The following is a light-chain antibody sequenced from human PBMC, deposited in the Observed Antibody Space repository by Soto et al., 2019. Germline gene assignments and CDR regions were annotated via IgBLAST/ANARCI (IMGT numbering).Light chain of an antibody. CDR2: DVA. CDR1: VNDVGAYNY. J-gene: IGLJ1*01. V-gene: IGLV2-11*01. Sequence: QSVLTQHGSVCGSPGQSFTISCTGTVNDVGAYNYVSWYQQHPGRPPKLMIYDVARWPSGVPDRFSGSKSGNTASLTISGLQAEDEADYFCCSYAGGYTYLFGTGTKVTVL. CDR3: CSYAGGYTYL.